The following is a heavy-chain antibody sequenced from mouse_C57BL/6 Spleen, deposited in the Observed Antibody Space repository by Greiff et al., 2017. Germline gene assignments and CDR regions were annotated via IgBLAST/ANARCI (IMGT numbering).Heavy chain of an antibody. CDR2: IRNKANGYTT. CDR3: ARSSPYYYGSSYYAMDY. D-gene: IGHD1-1*01. V-gene: IGHV7-3*01. CDR1: GFTFTDYY. J-gene: IGHJ4*01. Sequence: DVKLVESGGGLVQPGGSLSLSCAASGFTFTDYYMSWVRQPPGKALEWLGFIRNKANGYTTEYSASVKGRFTISRDNSQSILYLQMNALRAKDSATYYCARSSPYYYGSSYYAMDYWGQGTSVTVSS.